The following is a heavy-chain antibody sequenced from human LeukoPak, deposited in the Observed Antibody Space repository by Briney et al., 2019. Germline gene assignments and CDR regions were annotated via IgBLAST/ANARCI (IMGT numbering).Heavy chain of an antibody. D-gene: IGHD3-10*01. CDR1: GFTFSSDA. Sequence: GGSLRLSCAASGFTFSSDAMSWVRQAPGKGLEWVSAISGSGGSTYYADSVKGRFTISRDNAKNSLYLQMNSLRAEDTAVYYCARVTMVRGVISYWGQGTLVTVSS. V-gene: IGHV3-23*01. J-gene: IGHJ4*02. CDR2: ISGSGGST. CDR3: ARVTMVRGVISY.